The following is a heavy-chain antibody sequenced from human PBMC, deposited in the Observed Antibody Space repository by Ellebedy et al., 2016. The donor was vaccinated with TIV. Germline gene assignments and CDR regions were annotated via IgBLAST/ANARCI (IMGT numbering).Heavy chain of an antibody. CDR2: ISYSGST. J-gene: IGHJ6*02. CDR1: GGSISSYY. Sequence: SETLSLXCTVSGGSISSYYWSWIRQPPGKGLEWIGYISYSGSTNYNPSLKSRVTISVDTSKNQFSLKLSSVTAADTAVYYCARDYTIFGVVSHYYYGMDVWGQGTTVTVSS. V-gene: IGHV4-59*01. D-gene: IGHD3-3*01. CDR3: ARDYTIFGVVSHYYYGMDV.